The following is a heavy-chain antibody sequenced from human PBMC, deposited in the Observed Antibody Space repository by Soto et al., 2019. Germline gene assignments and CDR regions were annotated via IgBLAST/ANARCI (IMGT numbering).Heavy chain of an antibody. CDR3: ARTRIAALSVDYYYYGMDV. J-gene: IGHJ6*02. D-gene: IGHD6-6*01. CDR1: VGTFSSYA. Sequence: GASVKVSCKASVGTFSSYAISWVRQAPGQGLEWMGGIIPIFGTANYAQKFQGRVTITADESTSTAYMELSSLRSEDTAVYYCARTRIAALSVDYYYYGMDVWGQGTTVTVSS. V-gene: IGHV1-69*13. CDR2: IIPIFGTA.